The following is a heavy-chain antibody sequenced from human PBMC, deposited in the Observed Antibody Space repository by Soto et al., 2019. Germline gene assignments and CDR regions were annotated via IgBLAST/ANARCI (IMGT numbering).Heavy chain of an antibody. Sequence: QVQLVESGGGVVQPGRSLRLSCAASGLTFSSYGMHWVRQAPGKGLEWVAVISHDGSNKYYADSVKGRFTISRDNSKNTLYLQINSPRTVDTAVYSCATLDYWGQGTLVTVSS. CDR1: GLTFSSYG. V-gene: IGHV3-30*03. J-gene: IGHJ4*02. CDR3: ATLDY. CDR2: ISHDGSNK.